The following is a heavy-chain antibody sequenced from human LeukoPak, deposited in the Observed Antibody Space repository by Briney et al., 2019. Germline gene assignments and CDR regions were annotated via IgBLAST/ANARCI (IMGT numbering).Heavy chain of an antibody. V-gene: IGHV3-74*01. CDR3: ARDPGSNGGDWYFDL. CDR2: LYSDGSVT. J-gene: IGHJ2*01. Sequence: GGSLRLSCAASGFTFSSYWMHWVRQAPGKGLVWLSRLYSDGSVTGYADSVKGRFTISRDNAKNTLCLQMNSLRVEDTAVYYCARDPGSNGGDWYFDLWGRGTLVTVSS. CDR1: GFTFSSYW. D-gene: IGHD3-16*01.